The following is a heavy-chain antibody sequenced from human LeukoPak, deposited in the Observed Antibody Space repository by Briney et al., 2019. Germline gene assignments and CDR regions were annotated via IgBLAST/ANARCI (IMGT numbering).Heavy chain of an antibody. V-gene: IGHV5-51*01. CDR3: ARQGHYYDSSGYSFFDY. J-gene: IGHJ4*02. CDR2: IYPGDSDT. D-gene: IGHD3-22*01. CDR1: GYSFTSYW. Sequence: GESLKISCKGSGYSFTSYWIGWVRQMPGKGLEWMGIIYPGDSDTRYSPSFQGQVTISADKSISTACLQWSSLKASDTAMYYCARQGHYYDSSGYSFFDYWGQGTLVTVSS.